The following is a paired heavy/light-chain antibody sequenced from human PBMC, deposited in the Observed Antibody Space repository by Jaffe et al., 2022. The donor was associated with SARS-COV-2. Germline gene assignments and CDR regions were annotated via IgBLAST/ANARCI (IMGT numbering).Heavy chain of an antibody. CDR1: GFTFSSYA. J-gene: IGHJ4*02. D-gene: IGHD3-22*01. V-gene: IGHV3-23*01. CDR2: ISGSAGST. CDR3: ARGCLVGYYYDRSGYQN. Sequence: EVQLLESGGGLVQPGGSLRLSCAASGFTFSSYAMGWVRQAPGEGLEWVSVISGSAGSTYYADSVKGRFTISRDNSKNTLYLQMSSLRAEDTAVYYCARGCLVGYYYDRSGYQNWGQGTLVTVSS.
Light chain of an antibody. J-gene: IGLJ2*01. Sequence: QSVLTQPPSVSAAPGQKVTISCSGSSSNIGNHYVSWYQQLPGTVPKLLIYDNNERPSGIPDRFSGSKSGTSATLGITGLQTGDEADYYCGTWDSSLSAVVFGGGTKLTVL. CDR2: DNN. CDR3: GTWDSSLSAVV. V-gene: IGLV1-51*01. CDR1: SSNIGNHY.